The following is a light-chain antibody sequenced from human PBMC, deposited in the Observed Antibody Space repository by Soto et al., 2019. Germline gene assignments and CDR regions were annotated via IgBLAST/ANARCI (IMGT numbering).Light chain of an antibody. J-gene: IGLJ3*02. CDR2: DVT. Sequence: QSALTQPASVSGSPGQSITVSCTGTSSDVGAYNYVSWYQQHPRSAPKLMLYDVTNRPSGVSYRFSGSKSGNTASLTISGLKAEDEADYYCSSYSSTSTWVFGGGTKLTVL. CDR3: SSYSSTSTWV. V-gene: IGLV2-14*01. CDR1: SSDVGAYNY.